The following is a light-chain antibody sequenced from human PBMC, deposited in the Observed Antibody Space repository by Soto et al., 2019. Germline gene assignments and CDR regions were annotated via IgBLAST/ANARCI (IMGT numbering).Light chain of an antibody. V-gene: IGKV1-5*01. CDR2: DVS. Sequence: DIQMTQSPSTLSASVGDRVTITCRASQTISSWLAWYQQKPGKAPKLLIYDVSTLGSGVPSRFSGSGSGTEFTLTISSLQSEDFAVYYCQQYNNWPYTFGQGTRLEI. CDR1: QTISSW. J-gene: IGKJ5*01. CDR3: QQYNNWPYT.